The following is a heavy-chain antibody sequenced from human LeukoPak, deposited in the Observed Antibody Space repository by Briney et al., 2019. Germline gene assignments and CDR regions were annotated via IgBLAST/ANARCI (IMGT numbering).Heavy chain of an antibody. CDR3: ARAGSGWSSFFDY. J-gene: IGHJ4*02. D-gene: IGHD6-19*01. CDR2: IYYSGST. V-gene: IGHV4-59*01. Sequence: SETLSLTCTVSGGSISSYYWSWIRQPPGKGLEWIGYIYYSGSTNYNPSLKSRVTISVDTSKNQFSLKLSSVTASDTAVYYCARAGSGWSSFFDYWGQGTLVTVSS. CDR1: GGSISSYY.